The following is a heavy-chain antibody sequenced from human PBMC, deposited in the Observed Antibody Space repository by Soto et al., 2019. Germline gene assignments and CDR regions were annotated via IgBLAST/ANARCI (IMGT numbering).Heavy chain of an antibody. V-gene: IGHV3-74*02. J-gene: IGHJ6*03. D-gene: IGHD2-15*01. Sequence: VQLVESGGGLVQPGESLRLSCAASGFTFSNYWMYWVRQAPGKGLEWVSRINSDGSVSSYADSVKGRLTISRDNVKNTLYLQMDSLRAEDTALYYCARGDCVGGTCYSLAGSFYYYMDVWGKGTTVTVFS. CDR1: GFTFSNYW. CDR3: ARGDCVGGTCYSLAGSFYYYMDV. CDR2: INSDGSVS.